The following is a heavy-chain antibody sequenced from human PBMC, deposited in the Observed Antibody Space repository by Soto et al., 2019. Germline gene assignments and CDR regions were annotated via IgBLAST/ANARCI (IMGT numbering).Heavy chain of an antibody. V-gene: IGHV1-69*13. CDR2: IIPIFGTA. Sequence: SVKVSCKASGGTFSSYAISWVRQAPGQGLEWMGGIIPIFGTANYAQKFQGRVTITADESTSTAYMELSSLRSEDTAVYYCARSRYYYDSSGYSDFDYWGQGTLVTVSS. CDR1: GGTFSSYA. CDR3: ARSRYYYDSSGYSDFDY. J-gene: IGHJ4*02. D-gene: IGHD3-22*01.